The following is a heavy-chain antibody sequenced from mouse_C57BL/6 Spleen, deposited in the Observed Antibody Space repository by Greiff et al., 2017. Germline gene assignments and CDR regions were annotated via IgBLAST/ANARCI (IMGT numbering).Heavy chain of an antibody. CDR2: IYPGDGDT. CDR1: GYAFSSYW. CDR3: ARDYDYGGGY. Sequence: VQLQQSGAELMKPGASVKLSCKASGYAFSSYWMIWVKQRPGKGLEWIGQIYPGDGDTNYNGKFKGKATLTADKSSSTAYMQLSSLTSEDSAVYFCARDYDYGGGYWGQGTTLTVSS. J-gene: IGHJ2*01. V-gene: IGHV1-80*01. D-gene: IGHD2-4*01.